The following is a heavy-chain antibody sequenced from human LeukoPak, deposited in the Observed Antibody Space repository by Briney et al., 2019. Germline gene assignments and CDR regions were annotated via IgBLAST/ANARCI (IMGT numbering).Heavy chain of an antibody. CDR2: IYYSGST. CDR1: GGSISSYY. J-gene: IGHJ4*02. Sequence: SETLSLTCTVSGGSISSYYWSWIRQPPGQGLEWIGYIYYSGSTNYNPSLKSRVTISVDTSKNQFSLQLSSVTAADTAVYYCAGQPEREGYFDYWGQGTLVTVSS. V-gene: IGHV4-59*01. D-gene: IGHD1-1*01. CDR3: AGQPEREGYFDY.